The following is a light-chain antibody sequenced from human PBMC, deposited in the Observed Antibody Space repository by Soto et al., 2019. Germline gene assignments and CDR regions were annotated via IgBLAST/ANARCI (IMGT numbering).Light chain of an antibody. J-gene: IGLJ3*02. V-gene: IGLV2-14*01. Sequence: QSVLTQPRSVSGSPGQSVTISCTGTSSDVGGYNYVSWYQQHPGKAPKLMIYGVSNRPSGVSNRFSGSKSGNTASLTISGLQAEDEADYYCSSYTSSSTLRVFGGGTQLTVL. CDR2: GVS. CDR1: SSDVGGYNY. CDR3: SSYTSSSTLRV.